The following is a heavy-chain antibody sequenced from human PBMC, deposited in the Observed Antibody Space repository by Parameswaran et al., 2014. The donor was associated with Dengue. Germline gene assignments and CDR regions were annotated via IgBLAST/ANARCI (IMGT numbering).Heavy chain of an antibody. CDR3: ARGWDDGYVDYYYAMDV. D-gene: IGHD1-1*01. J-gene: IGHJ6*02. CDR2: INHSGST. Sequence: WIRQPPGKGLEWIGDINHSGSTNYNPSLKSRVTISVDTSKNQFSLKLSSVTAADTAVYYCARGWDDGYVDYYYAMDVWGQGTTVTVSS. V-gene: IGHV4-34*01.